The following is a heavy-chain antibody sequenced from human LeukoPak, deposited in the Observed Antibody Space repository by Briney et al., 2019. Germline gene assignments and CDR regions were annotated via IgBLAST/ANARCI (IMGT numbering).Heavy chain of an antibody. CDR3: ARPHCSSTSCFFGNYFDY. CDR1: GYSVSSGYY. D-gene: IGHD2-2*01. CDR2: VHHSGNA. J-gene: IGHJ4*02. V-gene: IGHV4-38-2*02. Sequence: SETPSLTCTVSGYSVSSGYYWGWIRQPPGKGLEWIGSVHHSGNAYYNPSLKSRVTISVDTPKNQFSLKLSSVTAADTAVYSCARPHCSSTSCFFGNYFDYWGQGTLVTVSS.